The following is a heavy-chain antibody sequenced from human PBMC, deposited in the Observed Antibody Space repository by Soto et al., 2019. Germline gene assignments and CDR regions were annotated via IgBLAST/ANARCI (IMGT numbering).Heavy chain of an antibody. D-gene: IGHD1-26*01. CDR1: AFAFISYA. J-gene: IGHJ4*02. CDR3: AKKDLGTYPFDY. Sequence: WGSLRLSCAASAFAFISYAIALFRQAPLKGLEWVSSIGNSGGDISYADSVKGRFTISRDNSKNTLYLQMDSLRAEDTAVYYCAKKDLGTYPFDYWGQGTLVTVSS. V-gene: IGHV3-23*01. CDR2: IGNSGGDI.